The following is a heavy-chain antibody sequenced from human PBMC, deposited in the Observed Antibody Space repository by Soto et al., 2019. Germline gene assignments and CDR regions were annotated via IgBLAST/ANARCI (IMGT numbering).Heavy chain of an antibody. CDR2: IWDDGNGE. V-gene: IGHV3-33*01. J-gene: IGHJ6*02. Sequence: QVQLVESGGGVVQPGRSLRLSCAASGFTFNNYGMHWVRQAPGKGLEWVAVIWDDGNGEYYANSVKGRFTISRDNSKNTWYLQMSSLRVQDTAVYYCARRQISPPTRGAASARGGMDVGGQGTTVTVSS. CDR3: ARRQISPPTRGAASARGGMDV. D-gene: IGHD6-13*01. CDR1: GFTFNNYG.